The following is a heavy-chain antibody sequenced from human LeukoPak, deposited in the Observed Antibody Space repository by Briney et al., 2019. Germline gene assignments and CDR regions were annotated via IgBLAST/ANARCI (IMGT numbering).Heavy chain of an antibody. CDR2: INPNSGGT. D-gene: IGHD6-19*01. Sequence: ASVKVSCKASGYTFTGYYMHWVRQAPGQGLEWMGRINPNSGGTNYAQKFQGRVTMTRDTSISTAYMELSRLRSDDTAVYYCARDPGQWLVPDYYYYGMDVWGQGTTVTVSS. J-gene: IGHJ6*02. V-gene: IGHV1-2*06. CDR1: GYTFTGYY. CDR3: ARDPGQWLVPDYYYYGMDV.